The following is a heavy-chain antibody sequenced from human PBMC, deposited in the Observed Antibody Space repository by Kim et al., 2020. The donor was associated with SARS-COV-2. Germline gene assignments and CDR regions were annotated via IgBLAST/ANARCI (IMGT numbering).Heavy chain of an antibody. D-gene: IGHD3-3*01. CDR1: GFTFSSYW. CDR2: IKQDGSEK. V-gene: IGHV3-7*01. J-gene: IGHJ4*02. Sequence: GGSLRLSCAASGFTFSSYWMSWVRQAPGKGLEWVANIKQDGSEKYYVDSVKGRFTISRDNAKNSLYLQMNSLRAEDTAVYYCARDEIFGVGKEGFDYWGQGTLVTVSS. CDR3: ARDEIFGVGKEGFDY.